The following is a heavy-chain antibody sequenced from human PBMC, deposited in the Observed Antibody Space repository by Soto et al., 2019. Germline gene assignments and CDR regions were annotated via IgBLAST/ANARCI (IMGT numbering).Heavy chain of an antibody. V-gene: IGHV4-30-4*01. CDR2: IYNSVNT. D-gene: IGHD4-17*01. J-gene: IGHJ4*02. CDR3: ANGPSGDKFDY. CDR1: GDSISNGYYT. Sequence: QLQLQETGPGPVEPSQTLALTCTVSGDSISNGYYTWGWIRQPPGKDLAWVGHIYNSVNTDSNPTLKGRVTTSKDTSKDHFSLKRSSVTATDTSVYSCANGPSGDKFDYWGQGALVTVSS.